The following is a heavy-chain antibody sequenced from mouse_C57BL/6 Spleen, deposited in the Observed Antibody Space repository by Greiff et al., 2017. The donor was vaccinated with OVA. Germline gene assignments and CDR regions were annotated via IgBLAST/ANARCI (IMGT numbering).Heavy chain of an antibody. J-gene: IGHJ2*01. Sequence: QVQLKQPGTELVKPGASVKLSCKASGYTFTSYWMHWVKQRPGQGLEWIGNINPSNGGTNYNEKFKSKATLTVDKSSSTAYMQLSSLTSEDSAVYYCARYTWGEYYFDYWGQGTTLTVSS. V-gene: IGHV1-53*01. CDR3: ARYTWGEYYFDY. CDR1: GYTFTSYW. CDR2: INPSNGGT.